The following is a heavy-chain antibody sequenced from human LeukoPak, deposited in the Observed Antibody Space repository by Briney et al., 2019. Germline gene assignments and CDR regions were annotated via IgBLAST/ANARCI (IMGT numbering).Heavy chain of an antibody. D-gene: IGHD3-22*01. CDR1: GFTFSSYV. Sequence: PGGSLRLSCGASGFTFSSYVMSWVRQAPGKGLEWVSAISGSGGSTYYADSVKGRFTISSDDSRNTVSLQMNSLRAEDTAVYYCARNPHGGEYDTSGYNIDYWGQGTLVTVSS. CDR2: ISGSGGST. J-gene: IGHJ4*02. CDR3: ARNPHGGEYDTSGYNIDY. V-gene: IGHV3-23*01.